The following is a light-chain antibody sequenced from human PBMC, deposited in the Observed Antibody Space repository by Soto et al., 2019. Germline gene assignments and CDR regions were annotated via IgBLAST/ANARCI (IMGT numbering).Light chain of an antibody. Sequence: EIVMTQSPATLSVSPGERAPLSCRASQSVSSNLAWYQQKPGQAPRLLLDVASTRATGIPARFSGSASRTEFTLTIIILQSEDCAVYYCNKYNNWPPVNFGGGTKVEIK. J-gene: IGKJ4*01. CDR2: VAS. CDR1: QSVSSN. V-gene: IGKV3-15*01. CDR3: NKYNNWPPVN.